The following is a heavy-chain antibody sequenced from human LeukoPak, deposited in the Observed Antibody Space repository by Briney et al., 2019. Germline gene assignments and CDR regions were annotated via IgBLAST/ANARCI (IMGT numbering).Heavy chain of an antibody. D-gene: IGHD5-12*01. J-gene: IGHJ4*01. Sequence: AVGSLRRSCAASGFEFIDYSMNWVRQAPGKGLEWISYIGISSGNTKYADSVKGRFTISRDKARNSLYLQMNSLRVEDTAMYYCARDHRYAFDNWGHGTLVTVSS. CDR3: ARDHRYAFDN. V-gene: IGHV3-48*01. CDR2: IGISSGNT. CDR1: GFEFIDYS.